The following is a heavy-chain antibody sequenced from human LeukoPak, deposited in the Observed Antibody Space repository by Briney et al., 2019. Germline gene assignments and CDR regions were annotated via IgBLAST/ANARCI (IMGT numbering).Heavy chain of an antibody. J-gene: IGHJ4*02. Sequence: PGGSLRLSCAASGFSFSDYWMSWVRQAPGKGLEWVANVKPDGSEKYYVDSVKGRFTISRDNSKNTLYLRMNSLRAEDTAVYYRAKDLSTMVRGVISFDYWGQGTLATVSS. V-gene: IGHV3-7*03. CDR3: AKDLSTMVRGVISFDY. CDR2: VKPDGSEK. D-gene: IGHD3-10*01. CDR1: GFSFSDYW.